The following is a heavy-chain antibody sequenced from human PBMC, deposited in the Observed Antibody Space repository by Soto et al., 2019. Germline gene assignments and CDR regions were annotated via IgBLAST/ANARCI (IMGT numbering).Heavy chain of an antibody. J-gene: IGHJ4*02. CDR2: IYRTGST. CDR3: ARRDQGTRVDY. Sequence: PSETLSLTCAVSGGSFTSNNWWTWVRQPPGQGLEWIGEIYRTGSTNYNPSLKSRVTISLDKSENQFSLKVTSLTAADTAVYYCARRDQGTRVDYWGKGTLVTVSS. CDR1: GGSFTSNNW. D-gene: IGHD1-7*01. V-gene: IGHV4-4*02.